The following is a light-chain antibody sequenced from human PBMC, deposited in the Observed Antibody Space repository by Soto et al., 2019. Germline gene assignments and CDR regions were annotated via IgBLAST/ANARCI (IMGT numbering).Light chain of an antibody. CDR1: QGISSY. V-gene: IGKV1-9*01. CDR2: AAS. Sequence: IQLTQSPSSLSASVGDRVTITCRASQGISSYLAWYQQKPGKAPKLLIYAASTLQSGVPSRFSGSGSGTDFTLTIISLQPEDFATYSCQQLNSYPSVTFGPGTKVDIK. J-gene: IGKJ3*01. CDR3: QQLNSYPSVT.